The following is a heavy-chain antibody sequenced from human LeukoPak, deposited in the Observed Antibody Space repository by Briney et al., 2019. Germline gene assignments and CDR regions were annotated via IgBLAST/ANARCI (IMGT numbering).Heavy chain of an antibody. CDR3: ARELVGATEIDY. Sequence: VASVKVSCKASGYTFTSYYMHWVRQAPGQGLEWMGIINPSGGSTSYAQKFQGRVTMTRDTSTRTVYMELSSLRSEDTAVYYCARELVGATEIDYWGQGTLVTVSS. J-gene: IGHJ4*02. CDR2: INPSGGST. D-gene: IGHD1-26*01. CDR1: GYTFTSYY. V-gene: IGHV1-46*01.